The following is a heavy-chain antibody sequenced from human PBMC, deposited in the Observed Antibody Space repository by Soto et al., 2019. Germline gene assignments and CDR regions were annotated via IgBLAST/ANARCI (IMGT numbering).Heavy chain of an antibody. D-gene: IGHD2-21*01. V-gene: IGHV3-30*18. J-gene: IGHJ4*02. Sequence: QVQLVESGGGVVQPGRSLRLSCAASGVTFSSHGMHWARQAPGKGLEWVALISSDGSKEYYADSVKGRFTISRDNSKNTLYLQMNSLRAEDTAMYYCVKGDPVLAYWGQGTLVTVSS. CDR1: GVTFSSHG. CDR3: VKGDPVLAY. CDR2: ISSDGSKE.